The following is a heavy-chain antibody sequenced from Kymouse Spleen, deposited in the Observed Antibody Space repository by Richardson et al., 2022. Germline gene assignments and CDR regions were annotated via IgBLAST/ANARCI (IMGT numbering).Heavy chain of an antibody. D-gene: IGHD1-7*01. J-gene: IGHJ4*02. V-gene: IGHV4-39*01. CDR3: ARQEGITGTTVFDY. Sequence: QLQLQESGPGLVKPSETLSLTCTVSGGSISSSSYYWGWIRQPPGKGLEWIGSIYYSGSTYYNPSLKSRVTISVDTSKNQFSLKLSSVTAADTAVYYCARQEGITGTTVFDYWGQGTLVTVSS. CDR2: IYYSGST. CDR1: GGSISSSSYY.